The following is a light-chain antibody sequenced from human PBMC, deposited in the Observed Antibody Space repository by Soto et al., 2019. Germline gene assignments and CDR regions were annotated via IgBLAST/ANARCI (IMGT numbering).Light chain of an antibody. J-gene: IGLJ2*01. CDR3: QVWNSFGDHVV. CDR2: DDS. Sequence: SYELTQPPSVSVAPGKTARLTCGGDTVGSKSIHWYQQKAGQAPVLVVYDDSDRPSGIPERFSGSNSENVATLTIGRVEAGDEADYYCQVWNSFGDHVVFGGGTKLTVL. V-gene: IGLV3-21*03. CDR1: TVGSKS.